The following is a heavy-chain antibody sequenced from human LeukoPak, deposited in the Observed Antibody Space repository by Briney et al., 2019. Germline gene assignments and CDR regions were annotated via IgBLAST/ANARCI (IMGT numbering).Heavy chain of an antibody. D-gene: IGHD3-22*01. CDR3: AKDSIDYYDSSGSYQDH. Sequence: GGSLRLSCAASGFAFTSYAMSWVRQAPGKGLEWVSGISGSGGSTYYADSVKGRFTISRDKSKNTLFLQMNSLRAEDTAIYYCAKDSIDYYDSSGSYQDHWGQGILVTVSS. CDR2: ISGSGGST. J-gene: IGHJ4*02. CDR1: GFAFTSYA. V-gene: IGHV3-23*01.